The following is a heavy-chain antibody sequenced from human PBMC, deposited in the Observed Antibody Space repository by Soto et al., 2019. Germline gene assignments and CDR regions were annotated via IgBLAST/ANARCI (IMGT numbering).Heavy chain of an antibody. CDR2: ISVSGDNT. CDR3: AKAGTHSYFDY. V-gene: IGHV3-23*01. CDR1: GFTFSSYA. J-gene: IGHJ4*02. D-gene: IGHD1-1*01. Sequence: PGGSLRLSCAASGFTFSSYAMTWVRQAPGKRLEWVSSISVSGDNTYYADSVKGRFTISRDNSKNTFYLQMSSLRADDTAEYYCAKAGTHSYFDYWGQGTLVTVSS.